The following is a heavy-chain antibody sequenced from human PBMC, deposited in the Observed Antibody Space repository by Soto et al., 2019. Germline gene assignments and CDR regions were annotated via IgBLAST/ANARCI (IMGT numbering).Heavy chain of an antibody. J-gene: IGHJ4*02. V-gene: IGHV3-33*01. D-gene: IGHD3-16*01. Sequence: QVELVESGGGVVQPGRSLSLSCAASGFTFSSYAMHWVRQAPGKGLEWVALIWSDGSKQHYAASVKGRFTISRDNSKNTLYQQMNSRRVEDTAVYYCAGLAYYFDRWGQGSLVSVSS. CDR1: GFTFSSYA. CDR3: AGLAYYFDR. CDR2: IWSDGSKQ.